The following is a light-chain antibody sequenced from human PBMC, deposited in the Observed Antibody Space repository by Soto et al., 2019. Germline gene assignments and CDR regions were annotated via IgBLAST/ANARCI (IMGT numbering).Light chain of an antibody. CDR3: QKYNSAPWT. CDR1: QGISTY. J-gene: IGKJ1*01. CDR2: AAS. V-gene: IGKV1-27*01. Sequence: DIQMTQSPSSLSASVGDRVTITCRASQGISTYLAWYQQKPGKVPQILISAASAVRSGVPSRFSGSGSGTDFTLTISSLQPEDAATYYCQKYNSAPWTFGQGTKVEIK.